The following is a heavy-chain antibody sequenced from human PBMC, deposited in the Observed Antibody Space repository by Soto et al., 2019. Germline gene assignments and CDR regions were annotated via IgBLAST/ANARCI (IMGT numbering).Heavy chain of an antibody. CDR1: GGSISSGDYC. Sequence: SETLSLTCTVSGGSISSGDYCWSWIRQPPGKGLEWIGNIYYSGSTYYNPSLKSRVTISVDTSRNQFSLKLSSVTAADTAVYYCARQGPVYDILTGQYGMDVWGQGTTVTVSS. V-gene: IGHV4-39*01. CDR2: IYYSGST. CDR3: ARQGPVYDILTGQYGMDV. J-gene: IGHJ6*02. D-gene: IGHD3-9*01.